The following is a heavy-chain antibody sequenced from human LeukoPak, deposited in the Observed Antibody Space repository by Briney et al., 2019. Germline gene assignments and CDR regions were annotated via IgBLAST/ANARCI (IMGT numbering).Heavy chain of an antibody. CDR3: ARLRRDGYNFLPRIAYFDY. CDR2: INLSGST. CDR1: GGSFSGYY. Sequence: SETLSLTCAVYGGSFSGYYWSWIRQPPGKGLEWIGEINLSGSTNYNPSLKSRVTISVDTSKNQFSLKLSSVTAADTAVYYCARLRRDGYNFLPRIAYFDYWGQGTLVTVSS. J-gene: IGHJ4*02. V-gene: IGHV4-34*01. D-gene: IGHD5-12*01.